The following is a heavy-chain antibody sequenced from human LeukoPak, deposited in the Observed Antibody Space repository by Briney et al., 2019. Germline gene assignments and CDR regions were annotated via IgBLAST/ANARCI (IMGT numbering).Heavy chain of an antibody. Sequence: GESLKISCKSFGYSFTDHWVAWVRQMPGKGPEWMGIIYPGDSDTRYSPSFQGQVTISADKSISTAYLQWSSLKASDTAMYYCARLASAVAAGLDYWGQGTLVTVSS. CDR1: GYSFTDHW. D-gene: IGHD6-19*01. J-gene: IGHJ4*02. V-gene: IGHV5-51*01. CDR3: ARLASAVAAGLDY. CDR2: IYPGDSDT.